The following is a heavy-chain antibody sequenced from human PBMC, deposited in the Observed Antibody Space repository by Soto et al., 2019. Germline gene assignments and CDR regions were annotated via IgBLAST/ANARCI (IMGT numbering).Heavy chain of an antibody. Sequence: SVKVSCKASGGTFSSYAISWVRQAPGQGLEWMGGIIPIFGTANYAQKFQGRVTITADKSTSTAYMELSSLRSEDTAVYYCARRMTTVTTAYYYGMDVWGQGTTVTVSS. D-gene: IGHD4-17*01. V-gene: IGHV1-69*06. CDR2: IIPIFGTA. CDR1: GGTFSSYA. J-gene: IGHJ6*02. CDR3: ARRMTTVTTAYYYGMDV.